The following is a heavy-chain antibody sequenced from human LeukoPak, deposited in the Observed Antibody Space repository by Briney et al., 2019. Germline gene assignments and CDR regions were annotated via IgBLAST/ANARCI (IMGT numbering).Heavy chain of an antibody. CDR1: GGSFSGYY. J-gene: IGHJ4*02. CDR3: AGDYYGSGSYYKARNRFDY. Sequence: PSETLSLTCAVYGGSFSGYYWSWIRQPPGKGLEWIGSIYYSGSTYYNPSLKSRVTISVDTSKNQFSLKLSSVTAADTAVYYCAGDYYGSGSYYKARNRFDYWGQGTLVTVSS. D-gene: IGHD3-10*01. V-gene: IGHV4-34*01. CDR2: IYYSGST.